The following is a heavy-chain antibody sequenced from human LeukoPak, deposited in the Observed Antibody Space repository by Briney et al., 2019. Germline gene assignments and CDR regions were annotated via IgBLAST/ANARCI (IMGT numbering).Heavy chain of an antibody. V-gene: IGHV1-8*01. D-gene: IGHD5-12*01. CDR2: TNPNSGNT. J-gene: IGHJ4*02. CDR1: GYTFTSYD. CDR3: ARGHGAPRDGYNFYYFDL. Sequence: ASVKVSCKASGYTFTSYDINWVRQATGQGLEWMGWTNPNSGNTGYAQNFQGRVTMTRNTSITTAHMELSSLRSEDTAVYYCARGHGAPRDGYNFYYFDLWGQGTLVTVSS.